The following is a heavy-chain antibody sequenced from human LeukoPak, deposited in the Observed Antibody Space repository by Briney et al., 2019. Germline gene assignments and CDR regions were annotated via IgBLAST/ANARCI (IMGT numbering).Heavy chain of an antibody. CDR2: IVVDSGNT. Sequence: SVKVSCKASGFTFTSSAVQWVRQARGQRLEWIGWIVVDSGNTNYAQKFQERVTITRDMSTSTAYMELSSLRSEDTAVYYCAADRGTVVTEYYYYGMDVWGQGTTVTVSS. CDR3: AADRGTVVTEYYYYGMDV. CDR1: GFTFTSSA. D-gene: IGHD2-21*02. V-gene: IGHV1-58*01. J-gene: IGHJ6*02.